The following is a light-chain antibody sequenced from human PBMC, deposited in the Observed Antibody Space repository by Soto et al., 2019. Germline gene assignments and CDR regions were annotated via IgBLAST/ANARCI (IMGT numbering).Light chain of an antibody. CDR1: QSISSW. J-gene: IGKJ2*01. CDR3: QQYNSPYT. V-gene: IGKV1-5*01. Sequence: DIQMTQSPSTLSASVGERVTITCRASQSISSWLAWYQQKPGKAPKVLIYDAFSLESGVPSRFSGRGSGTEFTLTISSLQPDDFATYYCQQYNSPYTFGQGTKLEIK. CDR2: DAF.